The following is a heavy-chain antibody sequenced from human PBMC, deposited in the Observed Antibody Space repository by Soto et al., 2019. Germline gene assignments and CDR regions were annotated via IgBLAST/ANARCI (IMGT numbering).Heavy chain of an antibody. CDR2: ISSGSGYI. J-gene: IGHJ4*02. V-gene: IGHV3-21*01. CDR1: GFPFSDYS. CDR3: ARGGYCSSTSCEIDY. D-gene: IGHD2-2*01. Sequence: EVRLVESGGGLVKPGESLRLSCAASGFPFSDYSMKWVRQAPGKGLEWVSSISSGSGYIYYADSLKGRFTISRGNAKNSLFLQMNSLRAEDTAVYYCARGGYCSSTSCEIDYWGQGTLVTVSS.